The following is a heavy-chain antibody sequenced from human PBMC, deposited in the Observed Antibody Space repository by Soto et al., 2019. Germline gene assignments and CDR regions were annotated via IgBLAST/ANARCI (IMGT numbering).Heavy chain of an antibody. CDR3: ARGDGDYVGTELDYFDY. D-gene: IGHD4-17*01. CDR2: IIPILGIA. V-gene: IGHV1-69*02. CDR1: GGTFSSYT. Sequence: QVQLVQSGAEVKKPGSSVKVSCKASGGTFSSYTISWVRQAPGQGLEWMGGIIPILGIANYAQKFQGRVTITADKSTSTAYMELSSLRSEDTAVYYCARGDGDYVGTELDYFDYWGQGTLVTVSS. J-gene: IGHJ4*02.